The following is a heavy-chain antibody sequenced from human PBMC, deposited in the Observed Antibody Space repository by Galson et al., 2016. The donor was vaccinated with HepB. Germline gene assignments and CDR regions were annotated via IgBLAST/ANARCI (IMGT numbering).Heavy chain of an antibody. CDR3: TRLGAVRYYMDV. CDR2: IYYSGST. CDR1: GGSISSSSYY. D-gene: IGHD4-17*01. V-gene: IGHV4-39*02. J-gene: IGHJ6*03. Sequence: ETLSLTCTVSGGSISSSSYYWGWIRQPPGKGLEWIGSIYYSGSTYYNPSLKSRVTISVDTSKKHFSLKLSSVTAADTAVYYCTRLGAVRYYMDVWGKGTTVTVSS.